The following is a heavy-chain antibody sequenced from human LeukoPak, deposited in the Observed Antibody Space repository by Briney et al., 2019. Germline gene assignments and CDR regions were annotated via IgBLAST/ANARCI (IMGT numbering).Heavy chain of an antibody. Sequence: SETLSLTCTVSGYSISSGYYWGWIRQPPGKGLEWIGSIYHSGSTYYNPSLKSRVTISVDTSKNQFSLKLSSVTAADTAVYYCARIHSSGWYYFDYWGQGTLVTVSS. CDR2: IYHSGST. CDR3: ARIHSSGWYYFDY. V-gene: IGHV4-38-2*02. J-gene: IGHJ4*02. D-gene: IGHD6-19*01. CDR1: GYSISSGYY.